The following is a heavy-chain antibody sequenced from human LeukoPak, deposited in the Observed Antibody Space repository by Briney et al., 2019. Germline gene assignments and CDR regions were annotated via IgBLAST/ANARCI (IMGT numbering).Heavy chain of an antibody. CDR1: GFTFSSYS. D-gene: IGHD3-3*01. Sequence: GGSLRLSCAASGFTFSSYSMNWVRQAPGKGLEWVSGINWNGGSTGYADSVKGRFTISRDNAKNSLYLQMNSLRAEDTALYYCARWGSGYNLFDYWGQGILVTVSS. J-gene: IGHJ4*02. CDR3: ARWGSGYNLFDY. V-gene: IGHV3-20*04. CDR2: INWNGGST.